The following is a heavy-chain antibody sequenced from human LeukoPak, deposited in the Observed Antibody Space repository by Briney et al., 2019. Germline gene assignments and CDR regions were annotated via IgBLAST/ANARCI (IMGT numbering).Heavy chain of an antibody. J-gene: IGHJ4*02. Sequence: SQTLSLTCAISGDSVSSKSATWNWIRQSPSRGLEWLGRTYYKSKWNNDYAISVKSRITITPDTPKNQFSLHLNSVTPEDTAVYYCARASQDYGDSFDYWGQGTLVTVSS. CDR3: ARASQDYGDSFDY. V-gene: IGHV6-1*01. CDR2: TYYKSKWNN. CDR1: GDSVSSKSAT. D-gene: IGHD4-17*01.